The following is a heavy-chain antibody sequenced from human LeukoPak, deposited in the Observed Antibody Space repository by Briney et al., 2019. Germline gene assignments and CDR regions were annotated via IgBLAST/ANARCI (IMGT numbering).Heavy chain of an antibody. D-gene: IGHD3-22*01. CDR3: ARGGTMIVHHAFDI. Sequence: KPSETLSLTCAVYGGSFSGYYWSWIRQPPGKGLEWIGEINHSGSTNYNPSLKSRVTISVDTSKNQFSLKLSSVTDADTAVYYRARGGTMIVHHAFDIWGQGTMVTVSS. V-gene: IGHV4-34*01. CDR2: INHSGST. J-gene: IGHJ3*02. CDR1: GGSFSGYY.